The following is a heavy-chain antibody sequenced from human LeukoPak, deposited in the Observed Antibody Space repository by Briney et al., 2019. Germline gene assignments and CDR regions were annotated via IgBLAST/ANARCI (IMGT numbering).Heavy chain of an antibody. J-gene: IGHJ5*02. D-gene: IGHD2-21*01. CDR2: MNPNSGNT. CDR1: GYTFTSYD. Sequence: ASVKVSCKASGYTFTSYDINWVRQATGQGLEWMGWMNPNSGNTGYAQKFQGRVTMTRDTSISTAYMELSRLRSDDTAVYYCARDLWVGINWFDPWGQGTLVTVSS. V-gene: IGHV1-8*01. CDR3: ARDLWVGINWFDP.